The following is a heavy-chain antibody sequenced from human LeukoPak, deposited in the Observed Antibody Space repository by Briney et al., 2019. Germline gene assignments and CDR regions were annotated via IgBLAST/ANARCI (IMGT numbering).Heavy chain of an antibody. J-gene: IGHJ4*02. CDR1: GFTLSSYK. Sequence: PGGSLRLSCAASGFTLSSYKMNWVRQAPGKGLEWVSYISDSPTTIYYADSVKGRFTISRDDAKNSLYLQMNSLRAEDTAVYYCAREYSGSDYFDYWGQGTLVTVSS. CDR3: AREYSGSDYFDY. V-gene: IGHV3-48*03. CDR2: ISDSPTTI. D-gene: IGHD5-12*01.